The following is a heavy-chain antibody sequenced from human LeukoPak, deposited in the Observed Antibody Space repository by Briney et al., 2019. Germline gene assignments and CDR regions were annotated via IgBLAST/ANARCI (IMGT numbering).Heavy chain of an antibody. Sequence: ASVKVSCKASGYTFTSYGISWVRQAPGQGPEWMGWISAYNGNTNYAQKFQGRVTMTTDTSTTTGYMELRSLRSENTAVYYCARDGIDYDFWSGYWNWFDPWGQGTLVTVSS. CDR1: GYTFTSYG. J-gene: IGHJ5*02. V-gene: IGHV1-18*01. D-gene: IGHD3-3*01. CDR3: ARDGIDYDFWSGYWNWFDP. CDR2: ISAYNGNT.